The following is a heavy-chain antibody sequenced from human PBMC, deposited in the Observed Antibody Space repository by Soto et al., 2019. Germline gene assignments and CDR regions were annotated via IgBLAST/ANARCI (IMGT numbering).Heavy chain of an antibody. Sequence: SETLSLTCTVSGDSISSRSYYWGWLRQPPGKALEWIGSIDHSGSTYYKASLKSRVILSVDTSKNQFSLSLRSVTAADAAVYYCARQDGYYCGGSSCYCFDYWSQGTLVTVSS. V-gene: IGHV4-39*01. J-gene: IGHJ4*02. D-gene: IGHD2-15*01. CDR1: GDSISSRSYY. CDR3: ARQDGYYCGGSSCYCFDY. CDR2: IDHSGST.